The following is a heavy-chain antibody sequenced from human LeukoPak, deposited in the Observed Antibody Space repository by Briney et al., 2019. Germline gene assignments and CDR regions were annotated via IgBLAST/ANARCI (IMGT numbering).Heavy chain of an antibody. CDR3: ARGHVVVTAIDAFDI. J-gene: IGHJ3*02. Sequence: PSETLSLTCTVSGGSISSYYWSWIRQPPGKGLEWIGYIYYSGSTNYNPSLKSRVTISVDTSKNQFSLKLRSVTAADTAVYYCARGHVVVTAIDAFDIWGQGTMVTVSS. V-gene: IGHV4-59*01. CDR1: GGSISSYY. D-gene: IGHD2-21*02. CDR2: IYYSGST.